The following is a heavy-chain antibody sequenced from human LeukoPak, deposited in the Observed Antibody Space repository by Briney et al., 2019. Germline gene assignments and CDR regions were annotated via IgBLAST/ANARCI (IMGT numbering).Heavy chain of an antibody. V-gene: IGHV5-51*01. J-gene: IGHJ4*02. Sequence: GESLKISCKGSGYSFTSYWIGWVRQMPGKGLEWMGIIYPGDSQTRYSPSFQGQVTISADKSISTAYLQWSSLKASDTAMYYCARVYRDGYNYGPLAYWGQGTLVTVSS. D-gene: IGHD5-24*01. CDR2: IYPGDSQT. CDR3: ARVYRDGYNYGPLAY. CDR1: GYSFTSYW.